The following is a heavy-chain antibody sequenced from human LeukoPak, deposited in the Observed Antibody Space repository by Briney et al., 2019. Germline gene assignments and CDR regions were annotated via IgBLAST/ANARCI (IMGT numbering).Heavy chain of an antibody. CDR1: DGTFRGYY. CDR2: INHSGTT. J-gene: IGHJ5*02. D-gene: IGHD2-15*01. V-gene: IGHV4-34*01. CDR3: ARGLSSGGSSRWFDP. Sequence: PSETLSLTCAVSDGTFRGYYWTWIRQPPGKGLEWIGEINHSGTTNYNPSLKSRVTMSVDTSKDQLSLKLTSVTAADTAVYYCARGLSSGGSSRWFDPWGQGTLVTISS.